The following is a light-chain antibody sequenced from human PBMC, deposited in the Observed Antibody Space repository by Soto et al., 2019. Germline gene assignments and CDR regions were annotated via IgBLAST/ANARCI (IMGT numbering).Light chain of an antibody. CDR3: QQYYSYPWT. CDR2: KAS. V-gene: IGKV1-5*03. Sequence: DIQMTQSPSTLSASVGDRVTITCRASQSISSWLAWYQQKPGKVPNLLIYKASRLESGVPSRFSGSGSGTESTLTISSLQTDDFATYYCQQYYSYPWTFGQGTNVEIK. CDR1: QSISSW. J-gene: IGKJ1*01.